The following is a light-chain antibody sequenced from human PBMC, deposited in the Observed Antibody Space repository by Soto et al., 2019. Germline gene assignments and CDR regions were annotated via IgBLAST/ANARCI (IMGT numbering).Light chain of an antibody. Sequence: EVVLTQSPDTLSLSPGERATLSCRTSHSVDIYLAWYQQKPGQAPRLLIYDSYNRVTGIPTRFSGSGSGTDFTLTISSLEPEDSAVYYCQQRIYWPPLTFGGGTKVEIK. CDR1: HSVDIY. CDR3: QQRIYWPPLT. CDR2: DSY. J-gene: IGKJ4*01. V-gene: IGKV3-11*01.